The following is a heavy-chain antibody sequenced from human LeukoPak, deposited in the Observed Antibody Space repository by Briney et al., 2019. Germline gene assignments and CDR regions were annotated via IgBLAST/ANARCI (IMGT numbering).Heavy chain of an antibody. D-gene: IGHD3-9*01. CDR1: GFTFSSYA. CDR2: ISYDGSNK. J-gene: IGHJ4*02. Sequence: GGSLRLSCAASGFTFSSYAMHWVRQAPGKGLGWVAVISYDGSNKYYADSVKGRFTISRDNSKNTLYLQMNSLRAEDTAVYYCAREDYDMNVDYWGQGTLVTVSS. CDR3: AREDYDMNVDY. V-gene: IGHV3-30-3*01.